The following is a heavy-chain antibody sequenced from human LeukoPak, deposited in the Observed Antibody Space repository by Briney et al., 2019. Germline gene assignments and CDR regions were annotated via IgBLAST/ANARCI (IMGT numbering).Heavy chain of an antibody. V-gene: IGHV4-34*01. J-gene: IGHJ4*02. D-gene: IGHD3-22*01. Sequence: SETLALTCAFYGGSFSGYYWSWIRQPPGKGLEWIGEINHSGSTNYNPSLKSRVTISVDTSKNQFSLKLSSVTAADTAVYYCARERDDSSGYYLEDYWGQGTLATVSS. CDR1: GGSFSGYY. CDR3: ARERDDSSGYYLEDY. CDR2: INHSGST.